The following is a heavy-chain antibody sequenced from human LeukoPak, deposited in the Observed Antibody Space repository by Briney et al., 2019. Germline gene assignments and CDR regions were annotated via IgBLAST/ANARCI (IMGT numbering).Heavy chain of an antibody. CDR3: ARASSGLKTFDY. V-gene: IGHV3-21*01. D-gene: IGHD6-19*01. CDR2: ISSSSRYI. J-gene: IGHJ4*02. CDR1: GFTFSSYS. Sequence: GGSLRLSCAASGFTFSSYSMTWVRQAPGKGLEWVSSISSSSRYIYYADSVRGRFTISRDNAKNSLYLQMNSLRAEDTAVYYCARASSGLKTFDYWGQGTLVTVSS.